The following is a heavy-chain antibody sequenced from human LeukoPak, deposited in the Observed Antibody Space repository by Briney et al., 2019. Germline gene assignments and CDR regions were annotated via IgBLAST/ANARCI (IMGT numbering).Heavy chain of an antibody. CDR3: ARVPGSSGYYDY. J-gene: IGHJ4*02. V-gene: IGHV3-21*01. D-gene: IGHD3-22*01. CDR1: GFPFSSYS. CDR2: ISSSSSYI. Sequence: GGSLRLSCAASGFPFSSYSMNWVRQAPGKGLEWVSSISSSSSYIYYADSVKGRFTISRDNAKNSLYLQMNSLRAEDTAVYYCARVPGSSGYYDYWGQGTLVTVSS.